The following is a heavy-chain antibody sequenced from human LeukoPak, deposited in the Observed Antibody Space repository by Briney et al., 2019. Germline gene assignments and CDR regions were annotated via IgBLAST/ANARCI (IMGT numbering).Heavy chain of an antibody. CDR2: IYYSGST. CDR1: GGSISSSSYY. CDR3: ARRLVYFDY. Sequence: SETLSLTCTVSGGSISSSSYYWGWIRQPPGKGLEWIGSIYYSGSTYYNPSLKSRVTISADTSKNQFSLKLSSVTAADTAVYYCARRLVYFDYWGQGTLVIVSS. J-gene: IGHJ4*02. V-gene: IGHV4-39*01. D-gene: IGHD2-2*01.